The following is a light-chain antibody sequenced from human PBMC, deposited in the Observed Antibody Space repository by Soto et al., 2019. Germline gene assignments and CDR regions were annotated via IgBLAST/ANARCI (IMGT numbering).Light chain of an antibody. CDR3: QRYNNWPLN. J-gene: IGKJ4*01. CDR2: GAS. V-gene: IGKV3-15*01. Sequence: EIVMTQSPAALSVSPVERAILCSTASQSVSSNLAWYQQRPGQAPRLLIYGASTRATGFPARFSGSGSGTDFTLTISSLQSEDFAIYYCQRYNNWPLNCGGGTKGDIK. CDR1: QSVSSN.